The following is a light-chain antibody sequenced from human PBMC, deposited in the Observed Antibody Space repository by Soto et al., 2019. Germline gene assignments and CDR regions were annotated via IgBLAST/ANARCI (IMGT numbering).Light chain of an antibody. CDR3: CSYAGIHTYV. J-gene: IGLJ1*01. CDR1: SRDVGGFDY. Sequence: QSVLTQPRSVSGSPGQSVTISCTGTSRDVGGFDYVSWYQQHPGKVPTLIIYGVAQRPSGVPERFSGFKSGNTASLTISGLDPGDEADYYCCSYAGIHTYVFGTGTKVTVL. CDR2: GVA. V-gene: IGLV2-11*01.